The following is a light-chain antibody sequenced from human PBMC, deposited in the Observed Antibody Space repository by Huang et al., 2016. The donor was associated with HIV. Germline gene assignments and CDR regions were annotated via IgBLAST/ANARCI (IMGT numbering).Light chain of an antibody. V-gene: IGKV1-39*01. CDR1: QSISSH. J-gene: IGKJ1*01. Sequence: DIQMTQSPSSLSASIGDRVTITCRASQSISSHLNWYQQKPGEAPNLLIYGASKLQTGVPSRFSGSGSGTDFTLTISSLQPEDFATYYCQQSYDSRTFGQGTKVEI. CDR2: GAS. CDR3: QQSYDSRT.